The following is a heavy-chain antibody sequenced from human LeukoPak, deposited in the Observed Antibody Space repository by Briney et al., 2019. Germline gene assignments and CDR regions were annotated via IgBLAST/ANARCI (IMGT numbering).Heavy chain of an antibody. CDR2: IYYSGTT. Sequence: SETLSLTCTVSGGSISSSSYYWGWIRQPPGKGLEWIGSIYYSGTTYYNPSLKSRVTISVDTSKNQFSLKLSSVTAADTAVYYCARHSRYCSGGACFTYFDYWGQGTLVTVSS. CDR3: ARHSRYCSGGACFTYFDY. V-gene: IGHV4-39*01. J-gene: IGHJ4*02. CDR1: GGSISSSSYY. D-gene: IGHD2-15*01.